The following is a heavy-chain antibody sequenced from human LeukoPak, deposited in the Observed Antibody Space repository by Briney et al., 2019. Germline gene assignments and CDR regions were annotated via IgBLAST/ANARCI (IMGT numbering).Heavy chain of an antibody. CDR2: IYPGDSDT. CDR1: GYRFATYW. D-gene: IGHD2-21*02. V-gene: IGHV5-51*01. Sequence: GESLKISCKGSGYRFATYWIGWVRQMPGKGLEWMGIIYPGDSDTRYSPSFEGQVTISVDKSISTAYLQWSSLKASDPAMYYCARQFSCSGGDCYPDHWGQGTLVTVSS. CDR3: ARQFSCSGGDCYPDH. J-gene: IGHJ4*02.